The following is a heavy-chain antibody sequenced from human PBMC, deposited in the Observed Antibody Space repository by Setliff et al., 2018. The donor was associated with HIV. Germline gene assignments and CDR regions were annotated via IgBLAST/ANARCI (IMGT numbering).Heavy chain of an antibody. J-gene: IGHJ6*03. V-gene: IGHV4-4*09. D-gene: IGHD2-8*01. Sequence: SETLSLTCTVTGGSFSNYYWSWIRQPPGKGLEWIGYIYQTGSTNYSPSLQSRVTMSVETSKNQFSLKLSSVTAADTAVYYCARCMFSLRSRHIIYYMDVWGKGTTVTVSS. CDR3: ARCMFSLRSRHIIYYMDV. CDR1: GGSFSNYY. CDR2: IYQTGST.